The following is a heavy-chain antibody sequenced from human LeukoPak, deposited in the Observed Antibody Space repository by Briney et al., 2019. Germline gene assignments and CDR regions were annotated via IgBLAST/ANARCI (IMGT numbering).Heavy chain of an antibody. D-gene: IGHD3-22*01. J-gene: IGHJ4*02. CDR1: GFTFSTYE. Sequence: GGSLRLSCAASGFTFSTYEMNWVRQAPGKGLEWVSYISSSGSTIYYADSVKGRFTISRDNAENSLYLQMNSLRAEDTAVYYCARAADYYDSSGYQYYFDYWGQGTLVTVSS. V-gene: IGHV3-48*03. CDR3: ARAADYYDSSGYQYYFDY. CDR2: ISSSGSTI.